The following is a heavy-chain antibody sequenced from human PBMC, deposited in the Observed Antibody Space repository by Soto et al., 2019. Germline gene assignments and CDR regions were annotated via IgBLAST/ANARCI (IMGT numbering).Heavy chain of an antibody. CDR3: ARDSCSGGSCQFDY. D-gene: IGHD2-15*01. V-gene: IGHV3-33*01. CDR2: IWYDGSNK. J-gene: IGHJ4*02. Sequence: GGSLRLSCAASGFTFSSYGMHWVRQAPGKGLEWVAVIWYDGSNKYYADSVKGRFTISRDNSKNTLYLQMNSLRAEDTAVYYCARDSCSGGSCQFDYWGQGTLVTVSS. CDR1: GFTFSSYG.